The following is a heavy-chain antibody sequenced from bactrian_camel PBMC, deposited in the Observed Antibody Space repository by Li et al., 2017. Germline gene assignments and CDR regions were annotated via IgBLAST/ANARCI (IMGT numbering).Heavy chain of an antibody. D-gene: IGHD3*01. CDR1: GFAFGRFY. CDR2: IESGGTST. J-gene: IGHJ4*01. Sequence: VQQVESGGGLVQPGGSLRLSCVASGFAFGRFYMSWVRQAPGKGLEWVSGIESGGTSTSYIDSVTGRFTISQDNTKTTVYLQMDNLQPEDTAMYYCAAARVGCYSGSWPNEWEYDYWGQGTQVTVS. V-gene: IGHV3S40*01. CDR3: AAARVGCYSGSWPNEWEYDY.